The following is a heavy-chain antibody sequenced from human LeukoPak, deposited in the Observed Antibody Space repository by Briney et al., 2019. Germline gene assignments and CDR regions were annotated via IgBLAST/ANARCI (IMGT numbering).Heavy chain of an antibody. Sequence: SQTLSLTCTVSGGSISSGGYYWSWIRQPPGKGLEWIGYIYHSGSTYYNPSLKSRVTISVDRSKNQFSLKLSSVTAADTAVYYCARMPAVPAAMRYFDYWGQGTLVTVSS. V-gene: IGHV4-30-2*01. CDR2: IYHSGST. CDR1: GGSISSGGYY. J-gene: IGHJ4*02. CDR3: ARMPAVPAAMRYFDY. D-gene: IGHD2-2*01.